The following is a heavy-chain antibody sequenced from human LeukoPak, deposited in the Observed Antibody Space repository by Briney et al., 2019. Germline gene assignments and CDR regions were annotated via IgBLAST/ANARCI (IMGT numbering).Heavy chain of an antibody. V-gene: IGHV4-59*04. CDR1: GGSISSYY. CDR3: ARQRTVVTPEFFDF. J-gene: IGHJ4*02. Sequence: SETLSLTCTVSGGSISSYYWGWIRQPPGKGLEWIGGISYSGTTKKNPSLESRITMSVDTSKNQFSLNLNSVTAADTAMYYCARQRTVVTPEFFDFWGQGTLVIVSS. CDR2: ISYSGTT. D-gene: IGHD4-23*01.